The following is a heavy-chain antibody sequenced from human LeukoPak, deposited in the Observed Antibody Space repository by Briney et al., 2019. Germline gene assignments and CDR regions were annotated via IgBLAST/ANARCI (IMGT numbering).Heavy chain of an antibody. V-gene: IGHV1-69*01. Sequence: SVKVSCKASGGTFSSYAISWARQAPGQGLEWMGGIIPIFGTANYAQKFQGRVTITADESTSTAYMELSSLRSEDTAVYYCAHTLGYCSSTSCPKLYYYYYMDVWGKGTTVTVSS. CDR2: IIPIFGTA. J-gene: IGHJ6*03. CDR1: GGTFSSYA. D-gene: IGHD2-2*01. CDR3: AHTLGYCSSTSCPKLYYYYYMDV.